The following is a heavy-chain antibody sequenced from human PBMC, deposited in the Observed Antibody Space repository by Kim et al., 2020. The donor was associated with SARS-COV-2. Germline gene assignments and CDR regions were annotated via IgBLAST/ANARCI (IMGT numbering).Heavy chain of an antibody. D-gene: IGHD6-19*01. CDR3: VKGAGIAVTATYYNH. V-gene: IGHV3-43D*03. J-gene: IGHJ4*02. Sequence: ADSVKGRFTISRDNTKNSLFLQMNSLRPEDTGLYYCVKGAGIAVTATYYNHWGQGTLVTVSS.